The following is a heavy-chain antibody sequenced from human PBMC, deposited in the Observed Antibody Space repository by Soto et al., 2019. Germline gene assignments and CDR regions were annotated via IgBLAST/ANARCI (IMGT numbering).Heavy chain of an antibody. V-gene: IGHV1-18*01. CDR3: ARDSNTVAPDY. Sequence: ASVKVSCKASGYTFTTYRITWVRQASGQGLEWMGWISTYNGNTNYAQKFQGRVTMTTDTSTSTAYMELRSLRSEDTAVYYCARDSNTVAPDYWGQGTLVTVSS. CDR1: GYTFTTYR. CDR2: ISTYNGNT. D-gene: IGHD4-17*01. J-gene: IGHJ4*02.